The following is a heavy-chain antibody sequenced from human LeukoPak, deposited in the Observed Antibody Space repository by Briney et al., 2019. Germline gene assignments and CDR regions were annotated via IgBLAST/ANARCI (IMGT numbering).Heavy chain of an antibody. CDR1: GYSFTNYW. CDR3: ARGGLRVMVYRLYYMDV. V-gene: IGHV1-2*02. D-gene: IGHD2-8*01. J-gene: IGHJ6*03. Sequence: GESLKISCKGSGYSFTNYWIGWVRQAPGQGLEWMGWINPNSGGTNYAQKFQSRVTMTRDTSISTAYMELTRLRSDDTAVYYCARGGLRVMVYRLYYMDVWGKGTTVTVSS. CDR2: INPNSGGT.